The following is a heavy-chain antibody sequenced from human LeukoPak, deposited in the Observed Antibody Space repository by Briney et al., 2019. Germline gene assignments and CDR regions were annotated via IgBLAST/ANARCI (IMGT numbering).Heavy chain of an antibody. CDR3: ARWGGPYCGGDCYSRNAFDT. CDR2: ISSSGSTI. Sequence: PGGSLRLSCAASGFTFSDYYMSWIRQAPGKGLEWVSYISSSGSTIYYADSVKGRFTISRDNAKNSLYLQMNSLRAEDTAVYYCARWGGPYCGGDCYSRNAFDTWGQGTMVTVSS. J-gene: IGHJ3*02. D-gene: IGHD2-21*02. CDR1: GFTFSDYY. V-gene: IGHV3-11*04.